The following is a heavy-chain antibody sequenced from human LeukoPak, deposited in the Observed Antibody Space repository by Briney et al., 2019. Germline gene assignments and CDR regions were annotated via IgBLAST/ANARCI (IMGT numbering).Heavy chain of an antibody. CDR1: GGSFSGHY. V-gene: IGHV4-34*01. CDR2: INHSGST. Sequence: SETLSLTCAVYGGSFSGHYWSWIRQPPGKGLEWIGEINHSGSTNYNPSLKSRVTISLDTSKNQFSLKLSSVTAADTAVYYCARVIIAAAGPNYYFYYYMDVWGKGTTVTVSS. D-gene: IGHD6-13*01. CDR3: ARVIIAAAGPNYYFYYYMDV. J-gene: IGHJ6*03.